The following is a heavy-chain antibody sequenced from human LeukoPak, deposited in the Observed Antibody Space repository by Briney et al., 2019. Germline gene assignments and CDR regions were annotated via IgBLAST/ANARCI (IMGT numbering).Heavy chain of an antibody. CDR1: GGSISPYY. J-gene: IGHJ2*01. V-gene: IGHV4-59*01. Sequence: SETLSLTCTVSGGSISPYYWSWIRQPPGKGLEWIGYFFYIGSTNYNPSLKSRVIISVDTSKNQISLSLSSVTAADTAVYYFVRDRDEGFDLWGRGTLVTVSS. CDR3: VRDRDEGFDL. CDR2: FFYIGST.